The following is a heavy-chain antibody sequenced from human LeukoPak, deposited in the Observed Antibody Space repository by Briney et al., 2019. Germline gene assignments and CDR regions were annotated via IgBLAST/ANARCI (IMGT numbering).Heavy chain of an antibody. V-gene: IGHV1-2*06. Sequence: SVXVSCKASGYTFIGYYLHWVRQAPGQGLEWMGRINTNSGDTNYAQKFQGRVTMTTDPSVYMELSGLRSDDTAVYYCASGTYGDYSFDFWGQGVLVTVSS. CDR1: GYTFIGYY. J-gene: IGHJ4*02. CDR2: INTNSGDT. CDR3: ASGTYGDYSFDF. D-gene: IGHD2-21*02.